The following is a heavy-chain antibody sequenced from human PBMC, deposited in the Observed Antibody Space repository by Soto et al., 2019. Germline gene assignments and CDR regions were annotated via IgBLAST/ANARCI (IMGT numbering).Heavy chain of an antibody. D-gene: IGHD1-26*01. CDR3: AREFSYSPEAFDS. CDR1: GGSVTGDTLY. CDR2: IYYSGST. Sequence: QVHLRGSGPGQVKPSETLPLICTASGGSVTGDTLYWDWMRQPPGGGLESMGHIYYSGSTNYNPPLKSRVTISIDTSRNQFSLKLTSVTAADTAVYYCAREFSYSPEAFDSWGQGSLVTVSS. V-gene: IGHV4-61*01. J-gene: IGHJ4*02.